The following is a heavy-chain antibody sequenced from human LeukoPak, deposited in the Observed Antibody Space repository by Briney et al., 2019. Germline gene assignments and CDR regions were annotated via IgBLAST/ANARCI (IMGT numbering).Heavy chain of an antibody. D-gene: IGHD3-10*02. J-gene: IGHJ4*02. CDR3: ARGTMFPYYFDY. CDR2: IYSGGST. V-gene: IGHV3-66*01. CDR1: GFTVGSNY. Sequence: GGSLRLSCAASGFTVGSNYMSWVRQAPGKGLEWVSVIYSGGSTYYADSVRGRFTISRDNSKNTLYLQMNSLRAEDTAVYYCARGTMFPYYFDYWGQGTLVTVSS.